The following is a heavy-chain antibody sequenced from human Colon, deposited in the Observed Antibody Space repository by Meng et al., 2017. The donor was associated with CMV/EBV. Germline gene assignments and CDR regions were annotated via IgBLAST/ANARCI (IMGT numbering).Heavy chain of an antibody. CDR2: INHSGST. V-gene: IGHV4-34*01. CDR1: GGSFSGYY. J-gene: IGHJ6*02. Sequence: SETLSLTCAVYGGSFSGYYWSWIRQPPGKGLEWIGEINHSGSTNYNPSLKSRVTISVDTSKNQFSLKLSSVTAADTAVYYCARDYGGYMTVWGQGTTVTVSS. CDR3: ARDYGGYMTV. D-gene: IGHD6-13*01.